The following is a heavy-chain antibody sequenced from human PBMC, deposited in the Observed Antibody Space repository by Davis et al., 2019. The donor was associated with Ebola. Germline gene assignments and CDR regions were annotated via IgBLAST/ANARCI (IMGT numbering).Heavy chain of an antibody. CDR3: ARHRSYYYYYYGMDV. Sequence: PGGSLRLSCKGSGYSFTSYWIAWVRQMPGKGLECMGIIYPGDSETRYSPSFQGQVTISADKSISTAYLQWSSLKASDTAMYYCARHRSYYYYYYGMDVWGKGTTVTVSS. V-gene: IGHV5-51*01. J-gene: IGHJ6*04. CDR1: GYSFTSYW. CDR2: IYPGDSET.